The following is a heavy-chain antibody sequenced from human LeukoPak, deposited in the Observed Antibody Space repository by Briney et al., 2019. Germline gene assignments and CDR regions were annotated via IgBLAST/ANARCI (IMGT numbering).Heavy chain of an antibody. Sequence: SETLSLTCTVSGDSISGYYWSWIRQPPGKGLEWIGYVYYGGTTNYNPSLNSRVTMSVDTSKSQFSLKLRSVTAADTALYYCARGPLRGGFDFWGQGNPVTVSS. CDR3: ARGPLRGGFDF. CDR2: VYYGGTT. CDR1: GDSISGYY. V-gene: IGHV4-59*01. D-gene: IGHD3-16*01. J-gene: IGHJ4*02.